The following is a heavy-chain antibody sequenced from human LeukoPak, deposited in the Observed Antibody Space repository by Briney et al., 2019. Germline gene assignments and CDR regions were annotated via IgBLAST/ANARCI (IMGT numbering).Heavy chain of an antibody. D-gene: IGHD6-13*01. V-gene: IGHV1-18*01. CDR1: GYSFTSYG. CDR3: ARDLYSSSWLYYFDY. Sequence: ASVKVSCKAAGYSFTSYGISWVRQAPGQGLEWMGWISAYNGNTNYAQKLQGRVTMTTDTSTSTAYMELRSLRSDDTAVYYCARDLYSSSWLYYFDYWGQGTLVTVSS. CDR2: ISAYNGNT. J-gene: IGHJ4*02.